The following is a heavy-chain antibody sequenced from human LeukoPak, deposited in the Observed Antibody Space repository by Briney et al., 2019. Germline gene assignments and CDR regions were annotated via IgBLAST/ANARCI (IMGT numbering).Heavy chain of an antibody. D-gene: IGHD2-2*03. V-gene: IGHV4-59*08. CDR3: ARHGSPLDWFDP. CDR1: GGSISRYS. CDR2: IYYSGST. Sequence: SETLSLTCTVSGGSISRYSWSWIRQPPGKGLEWIGYIYYSGSTNYNPSLKSRVTISLDTSKNQFSLKLSSVTAADTAVYYCARHGSPLDWFDPWGQGTLVTVSS. J-gene: IGHJ5*02.